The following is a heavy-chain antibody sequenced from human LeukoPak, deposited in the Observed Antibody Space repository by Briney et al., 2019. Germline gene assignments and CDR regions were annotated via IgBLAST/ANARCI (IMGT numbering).Heavy chain of an antibody. CDR2: INHSGST. J-gene: IGHJ4*02. CDR1: GGSFIPYY. D-gene: IGHD2-21*02. CDR3: ARGGFYCGGDCYVDY. V-gene: IGHV4-34*01. Sequence: SETLSLTCAVWGGSFIPYYWSWIRHPPGKGLEWIGEINHSGSTNYNPSLKSRATISVDTSKNQFSLKLSSVTAADTAVYYCARGGFYCGGDCYVDYWGQGTLVTVSS.